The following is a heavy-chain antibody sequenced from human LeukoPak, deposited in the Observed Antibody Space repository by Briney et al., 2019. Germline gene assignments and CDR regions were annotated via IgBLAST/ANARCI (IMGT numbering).Heavy chain of an antibody. CDR3: AGDWGDYRAFDI. V-gene: IGHV4-59*01. CDR2: IYYSGST. Sequence: SETLSLTCTVSGGSISSYYWSWIRQPPGKGLEWIGYIYYSGSTNYNPSLKSRVTISVDTSKNQFSLKLSSVTAADTAVYYCAGDWGDYRAFDIWGQGTMVTVSS. J-gene: IGHJ3*02. D-gene: IGHD3-10*01. CDR1: GGSISSYY.